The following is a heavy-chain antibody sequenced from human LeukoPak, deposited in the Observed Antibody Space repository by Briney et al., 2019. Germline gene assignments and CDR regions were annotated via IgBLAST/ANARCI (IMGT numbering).Heavy chain of an antibody. D-gene: IGHD2-15*01. CDR2: ISSNGGST. Sequence: TGGSLRLSCAASGFTFSSYAMHWVRQAPGKGLEYVSAISSNGGSTYYANSVKGRFTISRDNSKNTLYLQMGSLRAEDMAVYYCASLAANYAFDIWCQGTMVTVSS. V-gene: IGHV3-64*01. CDR1: GFTFSSYA. CDR3: ASLAANYAFDI. J-gene: IGHJ3*02.